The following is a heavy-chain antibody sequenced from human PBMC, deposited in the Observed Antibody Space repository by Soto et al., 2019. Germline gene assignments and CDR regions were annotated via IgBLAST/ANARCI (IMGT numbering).Heavy chain of an antibody. J-gene: IGHJ3*02. D-gene: IGHD3-9*01. CDR3: ARDQDILTGPGAFDI. V-gene: IGHV1-69*13. CDR2: IIPIFGTA. CDR1: GGTFSSYA. Sequence: VASVKVSCKASGGTFSSYATSWVRQAPGQGLEWMGGIIPIFGTANYAQKFQGRVTITADESTSTAYMELSSLRSEDTAVYYCARDQDILTGPGAFDIWGQGTMVTVSS.